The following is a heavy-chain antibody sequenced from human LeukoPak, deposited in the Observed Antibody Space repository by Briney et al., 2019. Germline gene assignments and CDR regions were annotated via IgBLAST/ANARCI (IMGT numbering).Heavy chain of an antibody. Sequence: ASVKVSCKASGYIFTSYAMSWVRQAPGQGLEWMGWINTKTRNPTYGQGFTGRFVFSLDISVSTAYLQISSLKAEDTAVYYCASGPTAQIDWGQGTLVTVSS. V-gene: IGHV7-4-1*02. CDR1: GYIFTSYA. D-gene: IGHD2/OR15-2a*01. J-gene: IGHJ4*02. CDR2: INTKTRNP. CDR3: ASGPTAQID.